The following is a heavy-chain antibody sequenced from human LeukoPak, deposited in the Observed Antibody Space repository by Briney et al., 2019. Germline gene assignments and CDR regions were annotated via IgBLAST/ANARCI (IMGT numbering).Heavy chain of an antibody. CDR1: GGTFSSYA. D-gene: IGHD2-2*01. Sequence: SVKVSCKASGGTFSSYAISWVRQAPGQGLEWMGGIIPIFGTANYAQKFQGRVTITTDESTSTAYMELSSLRSEDTAVYYCAREIPAARYSWFDPWGQGTLVTVSS. CDR2: IIPIFGTA. J-gene: IGHJ5*02. CDR3: AREIPAARYSWFDP. V-gene: IGHV1-69*05.